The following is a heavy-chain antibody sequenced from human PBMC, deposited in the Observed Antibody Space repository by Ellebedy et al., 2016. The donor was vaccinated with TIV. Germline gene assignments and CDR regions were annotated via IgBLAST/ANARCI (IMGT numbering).Heavy chain of an antibody. J-gene: IGHJ4*02. CDR2: ISSSSSYI. D-gene: IGHD2-15*01. CDR1: GFTFSSYS. CDR3: ARDLVAGRGY. Sequence: GGSLRLXXAASGFTFSSYSMNWVRQAPGKGLEWVSSISSSSSYIYYADSVKGRFTISRDNAKNSLYLQMNSLRAEDTAVYYCARDLVAGRGYWGQGTLVTVSS. V-gene: IGHV3-21*01.